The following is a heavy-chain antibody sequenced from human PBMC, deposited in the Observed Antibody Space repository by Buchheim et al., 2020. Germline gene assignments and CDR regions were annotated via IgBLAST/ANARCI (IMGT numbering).Heavy chain of an antibody. Sequence: QVQLVESGGGVVQPGRSLRLSCAASGFTFSSYGMHWVRQAPGKGLEWVAVISYDGSNKYYADSVKGRFTIPRDNSKNTLYLQMNSLRAEDTAVYYCAKVGTTVVTPGYYYYYMDVWGKRTT. CDR2: ISYDGSNK. CDR1: GFTFSSYG. V-gene: IGHV3-30*18. CDR3: AKVGTTVVTPGYYYYYMDV. J-gene: IGHJ6*03. D-gene: IGHD4-23*01.